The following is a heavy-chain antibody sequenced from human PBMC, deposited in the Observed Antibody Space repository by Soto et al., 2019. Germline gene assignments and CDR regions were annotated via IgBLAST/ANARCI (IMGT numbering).Heavy chain of an antibody. CDR3: ARGGTSWHYPWFDP. CDR2: IYYSGST. Sequence: SLPCTVSGGSIRSYYWSWIRQPPGKGLEWIGYIYYSGSTNYNPSLNSRVTISVDTSKNQFSLKPSSVTAADTAVYYCARGGTSWHYPWFDPWGQGTLVTVSS. J-gene: IGHJ5*02. CDR1: GGSIRSYY. V-gene: IGHV4-59*01. D-gene: IGHD6-13*01.